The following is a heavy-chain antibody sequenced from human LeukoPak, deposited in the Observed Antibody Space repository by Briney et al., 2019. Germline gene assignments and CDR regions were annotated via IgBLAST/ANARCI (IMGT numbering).Heavy chain of an antibody. Sequence: GGSLRLSCAASGFTFSSYWMHWVRQAPGKGLEWVSAISGSGGSTYYADSVKGRFTISRDNSKNTLYLQMNSLRAEDTAVYYCAKATNPYFYYGMDVWGQGTTVTVSS. CDR3: AKATNPYFYYGMDV. CDR1: GFTFSSYW. CDR2: ISGSGGST. V-gene: IGHV3-23*01. J-gene: IGHJ6*02.